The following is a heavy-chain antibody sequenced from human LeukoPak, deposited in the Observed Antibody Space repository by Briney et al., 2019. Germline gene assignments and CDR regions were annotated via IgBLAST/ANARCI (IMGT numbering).Heavy chain of an antibody. CDR3: AREPRFLEWSRNIY. D-gene: IGHD3-3*01. Sequence: SETLSLTCSVSGGSISSSNYYWSWIRQPAGKGLEWIGRIYTSESTNYNPSLKSRVTISVDTSKNQFSLKLSSVTAADTAVYYCAREPRFLEWSRNIYWGQGTLVTVSS. J-gene: IGHJ4*02. CDR2: IYTSEST. CDR1: GGSISSSNYY. V-gene: IGHV4-61*02.